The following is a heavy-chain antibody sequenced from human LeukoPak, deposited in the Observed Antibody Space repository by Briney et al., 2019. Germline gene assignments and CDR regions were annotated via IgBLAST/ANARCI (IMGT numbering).Heavy chain of an antibody. CDR1: GFTLSSYG. Sequence: GGSLRLSCAAPGFTLSSYGMNWVRQAPGKGLEWASYISSGSSTIYYADSVKGRFTISRDNAKNSLYLQMNSLRAEDTAVYYCARVRNLRGDYWGQGTLVTVSS. CDR2: ISSGSSTI. D-gene: IGHD4-17*01. CDR3: ARVRNLRGDY. V-gene: IGHV3-48*01. J-gene: IGHJ4*02.